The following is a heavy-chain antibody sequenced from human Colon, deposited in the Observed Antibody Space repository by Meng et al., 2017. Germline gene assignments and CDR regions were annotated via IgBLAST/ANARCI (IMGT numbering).Heavy chain of an antibody. V-gene: IGHV4-34*02. D-gene: IGHD2-15*01. J-gene: IGHJ4*02. CDR1: AGPFSGYY. Sequence: QVPLQQWGPGLLKPSETLTLTCALNAGPFSGYYWSWIRQAPGKGLEWIGEINHSGDTHYNPSLKSRVSMSFDTSKKQFSLHLSSVTAADTAVYYCSSLLTLDYWGPGTLVTVSS. CDR2: INHSGDT. CDR3: SSLLTLDY.